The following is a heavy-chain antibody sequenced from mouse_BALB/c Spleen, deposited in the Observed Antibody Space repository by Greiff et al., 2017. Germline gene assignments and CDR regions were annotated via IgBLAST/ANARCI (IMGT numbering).Heavy chain of an antibody. D-gene: IGHD2-4*01. CDR3: ARDGLRQAWFAY. Sequence: DVKLVESGGGLVKPGGSLKLSCAASGFTFSDYYMYWVRQTPEKRLEWVATISDGGSYTYYPDSVKGRFTISRDNAKNNLYLQMSSPKSEDTAMYYCARDGLRQAWFAYWGQGTLVTVSA. V-gene: IGHV5-4*02. CDR1: GFTFSDYY. CDR2: ISDGGSYT. J-gene: IGHJ3*01.